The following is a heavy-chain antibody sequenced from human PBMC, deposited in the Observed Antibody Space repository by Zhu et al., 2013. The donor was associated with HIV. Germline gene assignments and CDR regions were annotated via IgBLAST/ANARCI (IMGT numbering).Heavy chain of an antibody. D-gene: IGHD5-18*01. J-gene: IGHJ4*02. CDR3: ARCGFGYGHPTDY. V-gene: IGHV1-2*02. Sequence: QVQLVQSGAEVKKPGASAKVSCKASGYTFTDYYIHWVRQAPGQGLEWMGWINPKSGGTNYAQKFQGRVTMTRDTSISTAYMELSRLRSDDTAVYYCARCGFGYGHPTDYWGQGTLVTVSS. CDR1: GYTFTDYY. CDR2: INPKSGGT.